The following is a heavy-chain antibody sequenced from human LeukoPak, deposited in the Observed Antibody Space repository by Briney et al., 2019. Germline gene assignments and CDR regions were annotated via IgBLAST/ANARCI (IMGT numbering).Heavy chain of an antibody. CDR3: ARVVVIGVVMPFYGMDV. D-gene: IGHD3-3*01. Sequence: GGSLRLSCAASGFTFSDYYMSWIRQAPGKGLEWVSYISSSGSTIYYADSVKGRFTISRDNAKNSLYLQISGLRGEDSALYYCARVVVIGVVMPFYGMDVWGQGTTVSVSS. CDR2: ISSSGSTI. CDR1: GFTFSDYY. V-gene: IGHV3-11*01. J-gene: IGHJ6*02.